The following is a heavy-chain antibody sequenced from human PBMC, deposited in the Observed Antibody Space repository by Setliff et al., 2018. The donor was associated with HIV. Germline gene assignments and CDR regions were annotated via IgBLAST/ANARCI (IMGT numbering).Heavy chain of an antibody. CDR1: GGSINSGSYY. D-gene: IGHD3-3*01. CDR2: IYTSGST. V-gene: IGHV4-61*09. Sequence: SETLSLTCTVSGGSINSGSYYWTWIRQPAGKGLEWIGHIYTSGSTNYNPSLQSRVTMSVDTSKNQFSLRLSSVTAADTAVYYCARDNYYDFWSGYWGMDVWGQGTTVTVS. CDR3: ARDNYYDFWSGYWGMDV. J-gene: IGHJ6*02.